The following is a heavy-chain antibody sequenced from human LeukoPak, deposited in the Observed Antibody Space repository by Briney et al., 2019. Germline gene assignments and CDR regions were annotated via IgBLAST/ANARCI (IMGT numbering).Heavy chain of an antibody. CDR1: GGSISSYY. J-gene: IGHJ6*03. D-gene: IGHD6-6*01. CDR3: ARVGSSRRNYYYYYYYMDV. CDR2: IYYSGST. Sequence: SETLSLTCTVSGGSISSYYWSWIRQPPGKGLEWIGYIYYSGSTNYNPSLKSRVTISVDTSKNQFSLKLSSVTAADTAVYYCARVGSSRRNYYYYYYYMDVWGKGTTVTVSS. V-gene: IGHV4-59*01.